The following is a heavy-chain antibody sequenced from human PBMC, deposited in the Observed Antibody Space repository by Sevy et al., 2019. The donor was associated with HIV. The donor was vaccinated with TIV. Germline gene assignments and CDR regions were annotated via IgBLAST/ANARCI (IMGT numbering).Heavy chain of an antibody. J-gene: IGHJ4*02. V-gene: IGHV3-23*01. CDR2: ISGSGVGT. CDR1: GFTFSNYA. Sequence: GGSLRLSCAASGFTFSNYAMSWVRQAPGKGLEWVSGISGSGVGTYYADSVKGRFTVSRGDSQNTLYLQMNSLRAEDTAVYYCARDSRVYGSGSYHFDYWGQGTLVTVSS. D-gene: IGHD3-10*01. CDR3: ARDSRVYGSGSYHFDY.